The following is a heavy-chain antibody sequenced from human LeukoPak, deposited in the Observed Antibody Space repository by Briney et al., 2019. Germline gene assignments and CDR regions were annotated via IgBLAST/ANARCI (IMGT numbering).Heavy chain of an antibody. V-gene: IGHV3-7*01. J-gene: IGHJ4*02. D-gene: IGHD4-17*01. CDR1: GFTCSSYW. CDR2: IKQDGSEK. CDR3: ARVGRYGDYDY. Sequence: XAASGFTCSSYWMSWVRQAPGKGMEWVANIKQDGSEKYYVDSVKGRFTISRDNAKNSLYLQMNSLRAEDTAVYYCARVGRYGDYDYWGQGTLVTVSS.